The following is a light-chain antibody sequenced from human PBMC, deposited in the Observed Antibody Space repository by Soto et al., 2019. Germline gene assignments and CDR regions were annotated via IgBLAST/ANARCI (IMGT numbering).Light chain of an antibody. Sequence: QSALTQPASVSGSPGQSITISCTGTSSDVGGYKFVSWYQQHPGKAPKLMIYEVSNRPSGVSSRFSGSKSGNTASLTISGLQAEDAADYYSGSYTGSIYVFGPGTKLTVL. CDR3: GSYTGSIYV. V-gene: IGLV2-14*01. J-gene: IGLJ1*01. CDR2: EVS. CDR1: SSDVGGYKF.